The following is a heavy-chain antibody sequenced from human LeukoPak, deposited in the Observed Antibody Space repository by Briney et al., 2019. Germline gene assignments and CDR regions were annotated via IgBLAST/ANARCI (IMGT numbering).Heavy chain of an antibody. D-gene: IGHD4-23*01. V-gene: IGHV1-69*05. J-gene: IGHJ4*02. Sequence: SVKVSCKASGGTFSSYAISWVRQAPGQGLEWVGGIIPIFGTANYAQKFQGRVTITTDESTSTAYMELSSLRSEDTAVYYCAREIGGNYYFDYWGQGTLVTVSS. CDR3: AREIGGNYYFDY. CDR1: GGTFSSYA. CDR2: IIPIFGTA.